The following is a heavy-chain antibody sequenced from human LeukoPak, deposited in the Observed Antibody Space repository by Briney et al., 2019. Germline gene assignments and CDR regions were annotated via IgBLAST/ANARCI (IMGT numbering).Heavy chain of an antibody. CDR1: GGTFSSYA. CDR2: IIPIFGTA. J-gene: IGHJ5*02. Sequence: ASVKVSCKASGGTFSSYAISWVRQAPGQGLEWMGGIIPIFGTANYAQKFQGRVTITADESTSTAYMELSSLRSDDTAMYYCTRVFNSGFDPWGQGTLVTVSS. D-gene: IGHD1-26*01. V-gene: IGHV1-69*13. CDR3: TRVFNSGFDP.